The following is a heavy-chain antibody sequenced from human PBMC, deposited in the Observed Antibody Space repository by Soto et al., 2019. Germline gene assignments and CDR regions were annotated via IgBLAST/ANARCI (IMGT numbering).Heavy chain of an antibody. CDR3: TTDSYSSFIVVRFDY. CDR2: IKSKAEGGTT. Sequence: EVQLVESGGGLVKSGGSLRLSWAGPGFSFGNSWINGVRQAPGKGLEWVGRIKSKAEGGTTDFAPPVRGRFAITRGDSRNMAYMQMNGLNTEDTAVYYCTTDSYSSFIVVRFDYWGHGTPVTVSS. CDR1: GFSFGNSW. V-gene: IGHV3-15*07. D-gene: IGHD3-22*01. J-gene: IGHJ4*01.